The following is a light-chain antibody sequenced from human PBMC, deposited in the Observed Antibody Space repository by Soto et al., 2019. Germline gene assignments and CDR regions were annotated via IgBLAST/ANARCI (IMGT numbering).Light chain of an antibody. Sequence: DVQMTQSPSSVSASVGDRVTISCRASQGITNWLAWYQQKPGKAPELLIHAASSLQSGVPSRFSGSGSGTDFTLTITSLQAEDCATYFRQQAHSFPPTFGGGTKVEIK. CDR2: AAS. CDR1: QGITNW. V-gene: IGKV1D-12*01. J-gene: IGKJ4*01. CDR3: QQAHSFPPT.